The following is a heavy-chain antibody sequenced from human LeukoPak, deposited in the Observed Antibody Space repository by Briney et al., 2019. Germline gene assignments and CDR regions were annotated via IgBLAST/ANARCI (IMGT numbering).Heavy chain of an antibody. D-gene: IGHD1-14*01. CDR2: IYYSGST. CDR1: GGSISSYY. V-gene: IGHV4-59*08. CDR3: ARSNKNHYYYYYGMDV. Sequence: SETLSLTCTVSGGSISSYYWSWIRQPPGKGLEWIGYIYYSGSTNYSPSLKSRVTISVDTSKNQFSLKLSSVTAADTAVYYCARSNKNHYYYYYGMDVWGQGTTVTVSS. J-gene: IGHJ6*02.